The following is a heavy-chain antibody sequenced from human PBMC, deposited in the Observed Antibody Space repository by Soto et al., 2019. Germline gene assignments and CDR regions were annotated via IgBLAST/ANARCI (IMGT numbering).Heavy chain of an antibody. CDR3: ARGGAIRSLYYFDH. Sequence: PSETLSLTCAVFGGSFSGYDWTWIRQPPGKGLEWIGEISHSGSPNYNPSLRGRVTISVGTSQNQFSLKMTSLTAADTAVYYCARGGAIRSLYYFDHWGQGALVTVSS. CDR2: ISHSGSP. D-gene: IGHD3-16*01. J-gene: IGHJ4*02. V-gene: IGHV4-34*01. CDR1: GGSFSGYD.